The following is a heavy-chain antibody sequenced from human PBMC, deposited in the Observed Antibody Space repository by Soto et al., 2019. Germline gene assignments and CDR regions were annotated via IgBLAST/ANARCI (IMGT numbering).Heavy chain of an antibody. CDR2: TYYRGNT. Sequence: QVQLQESGPGLVKPSETLSLTCTVSGGSISSYYWNWIRQPPGKGLEWIGDTYYRGNTNYNPSLKRRVTIXVXTXXSQFALKLSSVTAAATAVYYCAGQPGYYDLLPGYSTYYFDYWGQGTLVTVSS. D-gene: IGHD3-9*01. J-gene: IGHJ4*02. CDR1: GGSISSYY. V-gene: IGHV4-59*08. CDR3: AGQPGYYDLLPGYSTYYFDY.